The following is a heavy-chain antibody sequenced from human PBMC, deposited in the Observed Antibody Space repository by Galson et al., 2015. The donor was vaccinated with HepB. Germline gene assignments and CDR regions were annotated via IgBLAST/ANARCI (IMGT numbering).Heavy chain of an antibody. V-gene: IGHV1-18*01. J-gene: IGHJ4*02. Sequence: SVKVSCKASGYTFTSYAISWVRQAPGQGLEWMGWISAYNGRVTTTTDTSTSTAYMELRSLRSDDTAVYYCARVLSRTIFGVAITSLDYWGQGTLVTVSS. D-gene: IGHD3-3*01. CDR2: ISAYN. CDR3: ARVLSRTIFGVAITSLDY. CDR1: GYTFTSYA.